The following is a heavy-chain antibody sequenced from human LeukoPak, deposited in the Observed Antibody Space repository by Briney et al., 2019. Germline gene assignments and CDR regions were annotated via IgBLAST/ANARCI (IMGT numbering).Heavy chain of an antibody. CDR1: GYTFTGYY. D-gene: IGHD2-2*01. CDR3: AREPPPDSGAMFQH. Sequence: ASVKVSCKASGYTFTGYYMHWVRQAPGQGLELMGRINPNSGGTNYAQKFQGRVTMTRDTSISTAYMELSRLRSDDTAVYYCAREPPPDSGAMFQHWGQGTLVTVSS. V-gene: IGHV1-2*06. J-gene: IGHJ1*01. CDR2: INPNSGGT.